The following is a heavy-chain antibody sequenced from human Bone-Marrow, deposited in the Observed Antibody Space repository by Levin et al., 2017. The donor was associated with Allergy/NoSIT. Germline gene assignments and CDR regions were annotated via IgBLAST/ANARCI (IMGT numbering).Heavy chain of an antibody. J-gene: IGHJ6*02. D-gene: IGHD2-2*02. CDR3: AKDYEMTWTRGVPAAITTNYYGMDV. CDR1: GFTFSSYG. CDR2: ISYDGSNK. V-gene: IGHV3-30*18. Sequence: LSLTCAASGFTFSSYGMHWVRQAPGKGLEWVAVISYDGSNKYYADSVKGRFTISRDNSKNTLYLQMNSLRAEDTAVYYCAKDYEMTWTRGVPAAITTNYYGMDVWGQGTTVTVSS.